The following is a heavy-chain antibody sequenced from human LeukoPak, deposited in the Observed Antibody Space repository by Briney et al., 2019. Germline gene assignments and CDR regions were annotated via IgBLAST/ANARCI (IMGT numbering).Heavy chain of an antibody. CDR1: GFSFSDYP. Sequence: GGSLRLSCAASGFSFSDYPMNWVRQAPGKGLEWVAHVRSDSFTISYADSVKGRFTISRDNAKNSLDLQMNSLRAEDTAVYYCAKRGDTKYFALWGRGTLVTVSS. D-gene: IGHD3-16*01. V-gene: IGHV3-48*01. CDR2: VRSDSFTI. CDR3: AKRGDTKYFAL. J-gene: IGHJ2*01.